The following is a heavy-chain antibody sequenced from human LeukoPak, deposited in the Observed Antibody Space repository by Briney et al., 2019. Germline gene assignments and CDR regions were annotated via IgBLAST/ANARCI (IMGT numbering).Heavy chain of an antibody. Sequence: PSETLSLTCTVSGGSISSYYWSWIRQPPGKGLEWIGYIYYSGSTNYNPSLKSRVTISADTSKNQFSLKLSSVTAADTAAYHCARLLCSGSDCYLDYWGQGALVTVSS. CDR1: GGSISSYY. CDR2: IYYSGST. CDR3: ARLLCSGSDCYLDY. V-gene: IGHV4-59*08. J-gene: IGHJ4*02. D-gene: IGHD2-21*02.